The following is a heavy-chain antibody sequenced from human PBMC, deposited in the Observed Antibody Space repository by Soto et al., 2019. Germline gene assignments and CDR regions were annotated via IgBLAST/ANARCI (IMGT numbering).Heavy chain of an antibody. Sequence: GGSLRLSCAASGFTFSSCAMHWVRQAPCKGLEWVALISYDGSNKYYADSVKGRFTISRDNSKNTLYLQMNSLRAEDTAVYYCARDKRDLRFLEWSYYFDYWGQGTLVTVSS. CDR2: ISYDGSNK. V-gene: IGHV3-30-3*01. J-gene: IGHJ4*02. D-gene: IGHD3-3*01. CDR1: GFTFSSCA. CDR3: ARDKRDLRFLEWSYYFDY.